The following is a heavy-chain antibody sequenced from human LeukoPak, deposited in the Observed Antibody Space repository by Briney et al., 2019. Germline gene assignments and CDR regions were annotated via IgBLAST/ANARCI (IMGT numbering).Heavy chain of an antibody. CDR1: GGSISSDYW. CDR3: ARGSHDTIRGVLDI. V-gene: IGHV4-4*02. Sequence: SETLSLTCAVSGGSISSDYWWSWVRQSPGKGPEYIGEIHYSGTTNYNPSLKSRVAISLDKSKNQFSLNLNSVTAADTAVFYCARGSHDTIRGVLDIWGQGTMVTVSS. D-gene: IGHD3-10*01. J-gene: IGHJ3*02. CDR2: IHYSGTT.